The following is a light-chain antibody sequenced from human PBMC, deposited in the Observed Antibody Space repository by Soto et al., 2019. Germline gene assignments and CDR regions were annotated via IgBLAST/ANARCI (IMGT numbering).Light chain of an antibody. J-gene: IGKJ3*01. Sequence: DIQVTQSPPTLSASVGDRVTITCRASQTISTWMAWYQQKPGKAPKLLVYDASTLQSGVASRFSGSGSGTDFTLTISCLQSEDFATYYCQQYYSYPFTFGPGTKVEIK. CDR3: QQYYSYPFT. V-gene: IGKV1-5*01. CDR1: QTISTW. CDR2: DAS.